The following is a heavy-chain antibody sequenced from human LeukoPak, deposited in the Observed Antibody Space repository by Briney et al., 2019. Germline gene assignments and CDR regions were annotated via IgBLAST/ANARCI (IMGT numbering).Heavy chain of an antibody. CDR2: IYYSGST. CDR3: ARGRRHGGRSRFDY. J-gene: IGHJ4*02. D-gene: IGHD2-15*01. CDR1: GGSISSYY. V-gene: IGHV4-59*01. Sequence: SETLSLTCTVSGGSISSYYWSWIRQPPGKGLEWIGYIYYSGSTNYNPSLKSRVTISVDTSKNQFSLKLSSVTAADTAVYYCARGRRHGGRSRFDYWGKGTLVSVSS.